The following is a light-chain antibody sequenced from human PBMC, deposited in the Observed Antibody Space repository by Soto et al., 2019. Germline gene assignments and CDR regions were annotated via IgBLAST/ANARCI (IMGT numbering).Light chain of an antibody. CDR2: EVT. CDR1: SSDVGAYNY. CDR3: SSYTSSDTLV. Sequence: QSALTQPASVSGSAGKSITISCTGTSSDVGAYNYVSWYQQHPGKVPKLMIYEVTDRPSGVSNRFSGSKSGNTASLTISGLQAEDEADYYCSSYTSSDTLVFGTGTKLTVL. V-gene: IGLV2-14*01. J-gene: IGLJ1*01.